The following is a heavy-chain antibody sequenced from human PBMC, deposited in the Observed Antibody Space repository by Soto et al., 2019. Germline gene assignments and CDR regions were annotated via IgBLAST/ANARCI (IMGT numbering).Heavy chain of an antibody. J-gene: IGHJ6*03. CDR3: GREEVTMFGGVIAYYYYYYMDV. V-gene: IGHV4-59*02. D-gene: IGHD3-10*01. CDR1: GGSVSSYY. CDR2: IYYSGST. Sequence: SETLSLTCTVSGGSVSSYYWSWIRQPPGKGLEWIGYIYYSGSTNYNPSLKSRVTISVDTSKNQFSLKLSSVTAADTAVYYCGREEVTMFGGVIAYYYYYYMDVWGKGTRVTVSS.